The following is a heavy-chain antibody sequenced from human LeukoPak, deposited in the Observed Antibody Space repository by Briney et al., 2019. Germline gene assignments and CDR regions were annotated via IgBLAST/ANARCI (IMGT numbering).Heavy chain of an antibody. CDR2: ISSSGRTI. CDR3: ARADIYYYDSSGYPFFDY. D-gene: IGHD3-22*01. CDR1: GFTFSDYY. J-gene: IGHJ4*02. Sequence: GSLRLSCAASGFTFSDYYMSWIRQAPGKGLGWGSYISSSGRTIYYADSVKGRFTISRDNAKNSLYLQMNSLRAEDTAVYYCARADIYYYDSSGYPFFDYWGQGTLVTVSS. V-gene: IGHV3-11*04.